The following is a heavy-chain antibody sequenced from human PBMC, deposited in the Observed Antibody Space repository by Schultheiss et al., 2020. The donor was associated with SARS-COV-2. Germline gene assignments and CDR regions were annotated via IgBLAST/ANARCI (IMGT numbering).Heavy chain of an antibody. Sequence: SETLSLTCAVCGWSLRTYFWTYIRQPPGKGLEWIGSIYYSGSTYYNPSLKSRVTISVDTSKNQFSLKLSSVTAADTAVYYCAVHIVVVTAPEYFQHWGQGTLVTVSS. D-gene: IGHD2-21*02. CDR3: AVHIVVVTAPEYFQH. J-gene: IGHJ1*01. CDR2: IYYSGST. V-gene: IGHV4-59*05. CDR1: GWSLRTYF.